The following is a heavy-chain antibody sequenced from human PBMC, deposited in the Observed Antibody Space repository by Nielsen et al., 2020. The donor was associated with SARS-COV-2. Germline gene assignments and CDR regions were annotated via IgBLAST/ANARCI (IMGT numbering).Heavy chain of an antibody. J-gene: IGHJ6*02. CDR2: ISWNSGSI. D-gene: IGHD6-13*01. CDR3: ATGAAAGTGNYYYGMDV. Sequence: LRLSCAASGFTFDDYAMHWVRQAPGKGLEWVSGISWNSGSIGYADSVKGRFTISRDNAKNSLYLQMNSLRAEDTALYYCATGAAAGTGNYYYGMDVWGQGTTVTVSS. CDR1: GFTFDDYA. V-gene: IGHV3-9*01.